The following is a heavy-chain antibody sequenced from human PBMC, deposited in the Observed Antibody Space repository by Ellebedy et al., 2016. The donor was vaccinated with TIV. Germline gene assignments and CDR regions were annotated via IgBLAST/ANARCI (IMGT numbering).Heavy chain of an antibody. V-gene: IGHV1-8*01. CDR1: RYIFTNYD. CDR3: ERGYSHFDY. Sequence: ASVKVSXKASRYIFTNYDINWVRQAPGQGLEWMGWMNPNSGNTGYAQKFQGRVTMTRNTSISTAYMELSRLRSDDTAVYYCERGYSHFDYWGQGTLVTVSS. J-gene: IGHJ4*02. D-gene: IGHD2-21*01. CDR2: MNPNSGNT.